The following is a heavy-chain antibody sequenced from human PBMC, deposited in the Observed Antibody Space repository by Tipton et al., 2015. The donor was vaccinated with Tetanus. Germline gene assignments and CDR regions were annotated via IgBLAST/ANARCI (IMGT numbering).Heavy chain of an antibody. CDR1: GGSFSGYY. Sequence: TLSLTCAVYGGSFSGYYWSWIRQPPGKGLEWIGNVYSSGSTDYNPSLKGRVTISVDTSTTQFSLRLNSVTAADTAIYYCARDRGVTSPFGSYYNGMDVWGQGTTVTVSS. V-gene: IGHV4-59*01. CDR2: VYSSGST. D-gene: IGHD2-21*02. J-gene: IGHJ6*02. CDR3: ARDRGVTSPFGSYYNGMDV.